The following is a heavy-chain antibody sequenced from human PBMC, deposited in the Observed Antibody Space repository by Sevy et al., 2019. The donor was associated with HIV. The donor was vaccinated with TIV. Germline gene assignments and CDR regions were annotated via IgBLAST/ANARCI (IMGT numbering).Heavy chain of an antibody. CDR1: GFTFSSYA. Sequence: GGSLRLSCAASGFTFSSYAMHWGRQAPGKGLEWVAVISYDGSNKYYADSVKGRFTISRDNSKNTLYLQMNSLRAEDTAVYYCARVSLAYCGGDCYSGAFDIWGQGTMVTVSS. CDR2: ISYDGSNK. J-gene: IGHJ3*02. D-gene: IGHD2-21*02. V-gene: IGHV3-30-3*01. CDR3: ARVSLAYCGGDCYSGAFDI.